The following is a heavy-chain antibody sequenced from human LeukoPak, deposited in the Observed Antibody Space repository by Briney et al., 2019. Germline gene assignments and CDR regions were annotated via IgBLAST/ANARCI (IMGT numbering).Heavy chain of an antibody. CDR2: IHPNDAST. V-gene: IGHV5-51*01. D-gene: IGHD6-19*01. CDR1: GYSFASYW. CDR3: ARHSSSGWYYFDY. J-gene: IGHJ4*02. Sequence: GESLKISCKASGYSFASYWIGWVRQMSGKGLEWMAIIHPNDASTIYSPSFQGQVTISADKSISTAYLQWSSQKASDTAMYYCARHSSSGWYYFDYWGQGTLVTVSS.